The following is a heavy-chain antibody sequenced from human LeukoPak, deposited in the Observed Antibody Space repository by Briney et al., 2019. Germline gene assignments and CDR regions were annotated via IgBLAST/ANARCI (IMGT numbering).Heavy chain of an antibody. CDR1: GFTFSSYS. D-gene: IGHD4-23*01. CDR2: ISSTSSYI. V-gene: IGHV3-21*01. J-gene: IGHJ6*03. CDR3: ARDPIGGLYYYYMDV. Sequence: PGGSLRLSCAASGFTFSSYSMNWVRQAPGKGLEWVSSISSTSSYIYYADSVKGRFTISRDNAKNSLYLQMNSLRAEDTAVYYCARDPIGGLYYYYMDVWSKGTTVTVSS.